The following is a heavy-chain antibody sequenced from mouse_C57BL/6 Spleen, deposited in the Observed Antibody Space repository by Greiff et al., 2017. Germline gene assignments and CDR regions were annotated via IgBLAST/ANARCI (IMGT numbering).Heavy chain of an antibody. CDR2: IYPGDGDT. J-gene: IGHJ2*01. CDR1: GYAFSSSW. CDR3: ARFGGYYDYYFDY. D-gene: IGHD2-4*01. V-gene: IGHV1-82*01. Sequence: VQLKESGPELVKPGASVKISCKASGYAFSSSWMNWVKQRPGKGLEWIGRIYPGDGDTNYNGKFKGKATLTADKSSSTAYMQLSSLTSEDSAVYFCARFGGYYDYYFDYWGQGTTLTVSS.